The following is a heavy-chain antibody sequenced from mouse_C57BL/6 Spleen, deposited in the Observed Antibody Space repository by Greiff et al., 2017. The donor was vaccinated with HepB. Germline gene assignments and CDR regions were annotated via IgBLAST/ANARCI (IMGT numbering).Heavy chain of an antibody. D-gene: IGHD1-1*01. CDR3: AREEAYYGSSYVWFAY. V-gene: IGHV1-78*01. CDR2: IYPRDGST. J-gene: IGHJ3*01. Sequence: VQRVESDAELVKPGASVKISCKVSGYTFTDHTIHWMKQRPEQGLEWIGYIYPRDGSTKYNEKFKGKATLTADKSSSTAYMQLNSLTSEDSAVYFSAREEAYYGSSYVWFAYWGQGTLVTVSA. CDR1: GYTFTDHT.